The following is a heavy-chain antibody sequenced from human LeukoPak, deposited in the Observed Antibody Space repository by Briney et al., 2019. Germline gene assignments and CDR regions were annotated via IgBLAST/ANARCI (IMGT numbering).Heavy chain of an antibody. Sequence: GGSLRLSCATSGFNFRTFGTHWLRQAPGKGLEWVAFIQVDGSKGSYADSVRGRFTISRDNSKNTLSLQMNSLRAEDTAVYYCGKEGTMVVVVAPYFDYWGQGTLVTVSS. J-gene: IGHJ4*02. CDR2: IQVDGSKG. CDR3: GKEGTMVVVVAPYFDY. CDR1: GFNFRTFG. D-gene: IGHD3-22*01. V-gene: IGHV3-30*02.